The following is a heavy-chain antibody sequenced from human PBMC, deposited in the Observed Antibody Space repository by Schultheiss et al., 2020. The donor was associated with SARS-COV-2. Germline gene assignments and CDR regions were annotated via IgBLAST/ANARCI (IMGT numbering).Heavy chain of an antibody. J-gene: IGHJ4*02. CDR2: ISGSGGST. V-gene: IGHV3-23*01. D-gene: IGHD3-22*01. CDR3: AKGYYDESTGSYDY. CDR1: GFTFSSYA. Sequence: GESLKISCAASGFTFSSYAMSWVRQAPGKGLEWVSAISGSGGSTYYADSVKGRFTISRDNSKNTLYLQMNSLRAEDTAVYYCAKGYYDESTGSYDYWGQGTLVTVSS.